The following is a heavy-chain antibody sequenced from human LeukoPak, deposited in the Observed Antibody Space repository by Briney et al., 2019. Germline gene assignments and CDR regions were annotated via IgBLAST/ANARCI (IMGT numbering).Heavy chain of an antibody. CDR1: GYSISSGYY. Sequence: SETLSLNCTVSGYSISSGYYWGWIRQPPGKGLEWIGSIYHSGSTYYNPSLKSRVTISVDTSKNQFSLKLSSVTAADTAVYYCARDSPEGYYWGQGTLVTVSS. CDR3: ARDSPEGYY. CDR2: IYHSGST. V-gene: IGHV4-38-2*02. D-gene: IGHD2-2*01. J-gene: IGHJ4*02.